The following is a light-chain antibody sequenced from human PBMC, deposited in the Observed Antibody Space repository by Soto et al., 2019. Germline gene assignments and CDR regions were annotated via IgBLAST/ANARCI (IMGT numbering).Light chain of an antibody. V-gene: IGKV1-39*01. CDR1: QSISSY. Sequence: DIQMTQSPSSLSASVGDRVTITCRASQSISSYLNWYQQKPGKAPKLLIYAASSLQSGVPSRFSGSGSGTDFTLTISSLQPEDFAPYYCQQSYSTPGLTFGGGTKVEIK. CDR3: QQSYSTPGLT. CDR2: AAS. J-gene: IGKJ4*01.